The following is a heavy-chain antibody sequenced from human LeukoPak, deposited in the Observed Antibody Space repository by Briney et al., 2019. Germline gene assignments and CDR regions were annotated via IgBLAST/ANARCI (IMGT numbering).Heavy chain of an antibody. CDR1: GGSINNYY. CDR2: IYYSEST. CDR3: ARDNRPYGMDV. V-gene: IGHV4-59*12. J-gene: IGHJ6*02. Sequence: SETLSLTCTVSGGSINNYYWSWIRQPPGKRLEWIGYIYYSESTNYNPSLKSRVAISVDTSKNQFSLKLSSVTAADTAVYYCARDNRPYGMDVWGQGTTVTVSS.